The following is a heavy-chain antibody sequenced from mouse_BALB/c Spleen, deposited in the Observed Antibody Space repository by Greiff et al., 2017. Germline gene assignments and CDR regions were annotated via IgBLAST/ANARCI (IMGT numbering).Heavy chain of an antibody. CDR2: ISSGSSTI. D-gene: IGHD2-1*01. J-gene: IGHJ4*01. CDR3: ARSGNYGYYYAMDY. CDR1: GFTFSSFG. Sequence: EVQGVESGGGLVKPGGSLKLSCAASGFTFSSFGMHWVRQAPEKGLEWVAYISSGSSTIYYADTVKGRFTISRDNPKNTLFLQMTSLRSEDTAMYYCARSGNYGYYYAMDYWGQGTSVTVSS. V-gene: IGHV5-17*02.